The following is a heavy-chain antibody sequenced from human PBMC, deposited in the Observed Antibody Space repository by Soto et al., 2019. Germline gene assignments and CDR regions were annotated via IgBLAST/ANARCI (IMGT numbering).Heavy chain of an antibody. J-gene: IGHJ3*01. D-gene: IGHD3-16*01. CDR1: GGSISSYY. Sequence: QVQLQESGPGLVKPSETLSLTCTVSGGSISSYYWSWIRQPAGKGLEWIGRIYTSGSTNYNPSLKRRVTMLVDTFKIQVSLKLSVVTAADTAVYFCARDTPVISFWGVIAFDFWVQDTMVTVSS. CDR3: ARDTPVISFWGVIAFDF. CDR2: IYTSGST. V-gene: IGHV4-4*07.